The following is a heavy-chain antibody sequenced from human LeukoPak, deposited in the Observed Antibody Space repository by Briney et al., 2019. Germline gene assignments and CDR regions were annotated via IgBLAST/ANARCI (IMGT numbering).Heavy chain of an antibody. V-gene: IGHV4-39*07. CDR2: IYYSGST. Sequence: SETLSLTCTVSGDSISSSSYYWGWIRQPPGKGLEWIGSIYYSGSTYYNPSLKSRVTISVDTSKNQFSLKLSSVTAADTAVYYCARNYGTIVGAFPHWGQGTLVTVSS. D-gene: IGHD1-26*01. CDR3: ARNYGTIVGAFPH. CDR1: GDSISSSSYY. J-gene: IGHJ4*02.